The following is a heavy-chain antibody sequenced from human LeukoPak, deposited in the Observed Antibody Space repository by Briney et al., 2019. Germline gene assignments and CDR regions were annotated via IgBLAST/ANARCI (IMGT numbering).Heavy chain of an antibody. V-gene: IGHV4-39*07. Sequence: SETLSLTCTVSGGSISSSSYYRGWIRQPPGKGLEWIGSIYYSGSTYYNPSLKSRVTISVDTSKNQFSLKLSSVTAADTAVYYCARGIGDYGPGYHGVVGYWGQGTLVTVSS. CDR2: IYYSGST. CDR3: ARGIGDYGPGYHGVVGY. CDR1: GGSISSSSYY. J-gene: IGHJ4*02. D-gene: IGHD4-17*01.